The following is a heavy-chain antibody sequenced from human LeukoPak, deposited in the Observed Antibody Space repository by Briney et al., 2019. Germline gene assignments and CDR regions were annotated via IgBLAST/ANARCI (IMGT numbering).Heavy chain of an antibody. J-gene: IGHJ4*02. CDR1: GGSISSYY. Sequence: SETLSLTCTVSGGSISSYYWSWIRQPPGKGLEWIGYIYYSGSTNYNPSLKSRVTISVDTSKNQFSLKLSSVTAADTAVYYCARFPEYYYDSSGYPDYWGQGTLVTVSS. CDR2: IYYSGST. V-gene: IGHV4-59*01. CDR3: ARFPEYYYDSSGYPDY. D-gene: IGHD3-22*01.